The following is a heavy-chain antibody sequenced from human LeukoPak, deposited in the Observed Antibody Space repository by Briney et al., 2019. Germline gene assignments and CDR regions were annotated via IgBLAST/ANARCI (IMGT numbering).Heavy chain of an antibody. CDR3: AKTFESYGSGSLQH. J-gene: IGHJ1*01. Sequence: QSGGSLRLSCAASGFTFDDYAMHWVRQAPGKGLEWVSGISWNSGSIGYADSVKGRFTISRDNAKSSLYLQMNSLRAEDTALYYCAKTFESYGSGSLQHWGQGTLVTVSS. D-gene: IGHD3-10*01. CDR2: ISWNSGSI. CDR1: GFTFDDYA. V-gene: IGHV3-9*01.